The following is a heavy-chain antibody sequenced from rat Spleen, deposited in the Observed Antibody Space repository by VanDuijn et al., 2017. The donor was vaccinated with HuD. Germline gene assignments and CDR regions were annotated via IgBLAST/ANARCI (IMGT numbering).Heavy chain of an antibody. J-gene: IGHJ2*01. CDR1: GFTFSNYD. Sequence: EVQLVESGGGQVQPGRSLKVSCAASGFTFSNYDMAWVRQAPTKGLEWIASINTGGGNTYYRDSVKGRFTISRDNAKSTLYLQMDSLRSEDTAAYYCARTTYDYFDYWGQGDMVTVSS. CDR2: INTGGGNT. D-gene: IGHD2-1*01. CDR3: ARTTYDYFDY. V-gene: IGHV5-25*01.